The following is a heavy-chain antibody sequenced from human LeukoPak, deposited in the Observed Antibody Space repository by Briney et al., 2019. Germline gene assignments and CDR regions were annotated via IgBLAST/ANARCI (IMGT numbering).Heavy chain of an antibody. CDR3: ARGNSGSYSQDWFDP. D-gene: IGHD1-26*01. CDR1: GFTFSSYA. V-gene: IGHV3-23*01. J-gene: IGHJ5*02. CDR2: ISGSFIAT. Sequence: PGGSLRLSCAASGFTFSSYAMSWVRQAPGKGLEWVSAISGSFIATYHADSVKGRFTISRDNAKNSLYLQMNSLRAEDMAFYYCARGNSGSYSQDWFDPWGQGTLVTVSS.